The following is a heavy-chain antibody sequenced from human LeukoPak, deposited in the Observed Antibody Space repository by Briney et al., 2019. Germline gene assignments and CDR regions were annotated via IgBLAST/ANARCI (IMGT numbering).Heavy chain of an antibody. CDR3: ARSREYNFSPRYYFDY. D-gene: IGHD5-24*01. Sequence: SQTLSLTCTVSGGSISNYYWSWIRQPPGKGLEWIGYIYYSGSTNYNPSLKSRVTISIDTSKNQFSLKLTSVTAADTAVYYCARSREYNFSPRYYFDYWGPGTLVTVSS. V-gene: IGHV4-59*01. CDR2: IYYSGST. J-gene: IGHJ4*02. CDR1: GGSISNYY.